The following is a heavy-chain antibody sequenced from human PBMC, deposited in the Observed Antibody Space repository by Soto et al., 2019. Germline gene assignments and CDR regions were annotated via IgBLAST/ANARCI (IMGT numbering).Heavy chain of an antibody. J-gene: IGHJ5*02. CDR1: GGPISSSSYY. Sequence: TSETLSLTCTVSGGPISSSSYYWGWIRQPPGKGLEWIGYIYHSGSTYYNPSLKSRVTISVDTSKNQFSLKLTSVTAADTAVYYCARGRGVWGSYHYNWFDPWGQGTLVTVSS. CDR3: ARGRGVWGSYHYNWFDP. CDR2: IYHSGST. D-gene: IGHD3-16*02. V-gene: IGHV4-39*07.